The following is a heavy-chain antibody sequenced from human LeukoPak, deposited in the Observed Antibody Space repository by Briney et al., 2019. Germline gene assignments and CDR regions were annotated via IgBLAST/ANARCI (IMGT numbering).Heavy chain of an antibody. J-gene: IGHJ5*02. CDR1: GFTFGTYA. Sequence: GGSLRLSCAASGFTFGTYAMSWVRQAPGKGLEWISAISGSGGSTYYADPVKGRFTISRDNSKNTLYLQMNSLRAEDTAVYYCAKTPYSSGWVQNWFAPGGQGTLVTVSS. CDR3: AKTPYSSGWVQNWFAP. V-gene: IGHV3-23*01. CDR2: ISGSGGST. D-gene: IGHD6-19*01.